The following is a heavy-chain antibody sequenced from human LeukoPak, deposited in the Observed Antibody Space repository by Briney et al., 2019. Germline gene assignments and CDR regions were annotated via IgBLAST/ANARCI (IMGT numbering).Heavy chain of an antibody. Sequence: GGSLRLSCAVSGFSVSSSYMSWVRQAPGKGLECVSLIYSTGTTDYADSVKGRFTVSRHNSENTLYHQMNSLTDEDTAVYYCARALVGANSWFDPWGQGTLVTVSS. CDR1: GFSVSSSY. V-gene: IGHV3-53*04. D-gene: IGHD1-26*01. CDR3: ARALVGANSWFDP. CDR2: IYSTGTT. J-gene: IGHJ5*02.